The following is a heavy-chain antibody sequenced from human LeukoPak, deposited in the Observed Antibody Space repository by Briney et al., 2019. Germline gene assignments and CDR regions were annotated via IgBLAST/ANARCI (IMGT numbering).Heavy chain of an antibody. V-gene: IGHV3-30*01. D-gene: IGHD6-13*01. CDR2: ISYGGSNK. Sequence: GGSLRLSCAASGFTFSSYAMHWVRQAPGKGLEWVAVISYGGSNKYYADSVKGRFTISRDNSKNTLYLQMNSLRAEDTAVYYCARDSSSSSTRYYYYYMDVWGKGTTVTVSS. CDR3: ARDSSSSSTRYYYYYMDV. J-gene: IGHJ6*03. CDR1: GFTFSSYA.